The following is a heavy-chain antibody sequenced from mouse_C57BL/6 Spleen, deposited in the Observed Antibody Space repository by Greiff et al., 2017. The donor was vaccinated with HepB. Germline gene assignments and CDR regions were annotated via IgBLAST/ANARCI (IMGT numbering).Heavy chain of an antibody. Sequence: QVQLQQPGAELVKPGASVKLSCKASGYTFTSYWMQWVNQRPGQGLEWIGEIDPSDSYTNYNQKFKGKATLTVDTSSSTAYMQLSSLTSEDSAVYYCARKGATGYAMDYWGQGTSVTVSS. V-gene: IGHV1-50*01. CDR1: GYTFTSYW. CDR3: ARKGATGYAMDY. CDR2: IDPSDSYT. J-gene: IGHJ4*01. D-gene: IGHD6-1*01.